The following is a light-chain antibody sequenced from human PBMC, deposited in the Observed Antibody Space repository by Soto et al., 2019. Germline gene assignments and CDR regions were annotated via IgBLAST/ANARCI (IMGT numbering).Light chain of an antibody. CDR3: QQYYSYTRT. CDR1: QGISRY. Sequence: AIRMTQSPSSLSASTGDRVTITCRASQGISRYLAWYQQKPGKAPKLLIYAAPTLQSGVPSRFSGRGSGTDFTLTISCLQSEDFATYYLQQYYSYTRTFGQGTKLEIK. J-gene: IGKJ2*01. CDR2: AAP. V-gene: IGKV1-8*01.